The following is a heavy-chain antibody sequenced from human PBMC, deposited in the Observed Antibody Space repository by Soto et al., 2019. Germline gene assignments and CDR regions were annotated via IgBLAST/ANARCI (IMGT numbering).Heavy chain of an antibody. CDR3: AGGPWCSGGSFYASSVCFDP. J-gene: IGHJ5*02. V-gene: IGHV1-3*01. CDR2: INASSGNT. D-gene: IGHD2-15*01. CDR1: GYTFTSYA. Sequence: ASVKVSCKASGYTFTSYAMHWVRQPPGQRLEWMGWINASSGNTKYSQKFQGRVTITRDTSVSTAYMELSSLISEDRAVYYCAGGPWCSGGSFYASSVCFDPWGQGTLVTVSS.